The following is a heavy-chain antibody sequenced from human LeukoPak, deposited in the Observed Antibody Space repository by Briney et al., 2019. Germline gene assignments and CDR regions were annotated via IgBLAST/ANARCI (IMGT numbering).Heavy chain of an antibody. J-gene: IGHJ4*02. CDR3: AKDLDSYGKLDY. V-gene: IGHV3-30*18. Sequence: GGSLRLSCAASGFTFNSYGMHWVRQASGKGLEWVAVISYDGSNKYYADSVKGRFTISRDNSKNTLYLQMNSLRAEDTAVYYCAKDLDSYGKLDYWGQGTLVTVSS. D-gene: IGHD4-17*01. CDR1: GFTFNSYG. CDR2: ISYDGSNK.